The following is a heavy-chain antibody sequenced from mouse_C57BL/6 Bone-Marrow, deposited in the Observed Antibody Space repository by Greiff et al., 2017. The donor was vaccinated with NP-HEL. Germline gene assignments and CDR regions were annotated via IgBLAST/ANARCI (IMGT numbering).Heavy chain of an antibody. CDR2: IHPNSGST. CDR1: GYTFTSYW. V-gene: IGHV1-64*01. D-gene: IGHD1-1*01. J-gene: IGHJ3*01. CDR3: APLYYYGSSPFAY. Sequence: QVQLQQPGAELVKPGASVKLSCKASGYTFTSYWMHWVKQRPGQGLEWIGMIHPNSGSTNYNEKLKSKATLTVDKSSSTAYMQLSSLTSEDSAVYYCAPLYYYGSSPFAYWGQGTLVTVSA.